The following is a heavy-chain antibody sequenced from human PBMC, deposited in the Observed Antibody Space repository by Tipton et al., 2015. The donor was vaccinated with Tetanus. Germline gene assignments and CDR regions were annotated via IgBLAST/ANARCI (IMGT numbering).Heavy chain of an antibody. Sequence: VQLVQSGAEVKKPGESLKISCTGSGYAFNIYWLAWVRQMPGKGLEWMGIIYPDDSDTRYSPSFQGQVTISADKFTATAYLQWSSLRASDTAMYYCARRGGGDLDHWGQGTLVTVSS. CDR1: GYAFNIYW. J-gene: IGHJ4*02. CDR2: IYPDDSDT. D-gene: IGHD2-21*02. CDR3: ARRGGGDLDH. V-gene: IGHV5-51*01.